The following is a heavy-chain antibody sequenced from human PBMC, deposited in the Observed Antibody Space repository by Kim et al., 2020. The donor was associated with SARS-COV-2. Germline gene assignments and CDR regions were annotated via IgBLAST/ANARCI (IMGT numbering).Heavy chain of an antibody. Sequence: GGSLRLSCAASGFTFSSYAMSWVRQAPGKGLEWVSAISGSGGSTYYADSVKGRFTISRDNSKNTLYLQMNSLRAEDTAVYYCAKHQSSITMVRGVPENYWGQGTLVTVSS. D-gene: IGHD3-10*01. CDR3: AKHQSSITMVRGVPENY. V-gene: IGHV3-23*01. CDR1: GFTFSSYA. CDR2: ISGSGGST. J-gene: IGHJ4*02.